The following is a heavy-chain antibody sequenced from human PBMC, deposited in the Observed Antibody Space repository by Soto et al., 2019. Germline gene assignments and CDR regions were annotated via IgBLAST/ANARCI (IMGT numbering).Heavy chain of an antibody. CDR2: ISGSGGST. V-gene: IGHV3-23*01. J-gene: IGHJ4*02. CDR1: GFTFSSYS. CDR3: AKGAFHNDYGDSFDY. Sequence: GGSLRLSCAASGFTFSSYSMNWVRQAPGKGLEWVSAISGSGGSTYYADSVKGRFTISRDNSKNTLYLQMNSLRAEDTAVYCCAKGAFHNDYGDSFDYWGQGTLVTVSS. D-gene: IGHD4-17*01.